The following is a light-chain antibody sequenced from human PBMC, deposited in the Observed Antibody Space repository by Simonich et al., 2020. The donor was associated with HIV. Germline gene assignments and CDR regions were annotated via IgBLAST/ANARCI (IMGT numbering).Light chain of an antibody. V-gene: IGKV3-15*01. J-gene: IGKJ4*01. CDR2: AAS. CDR1: QSVSSN. CDR3: QQYNAWPT. Sequence: EIVMTQSPATLSVSTGQRATLSCRASQSVSSNLAWYQQKPGLAPRLLIYAASTRATGIPARFSGSGSGTEFTLVISSMQSEDFAVYYCQQYNAWPTFGGGTKVEIK.